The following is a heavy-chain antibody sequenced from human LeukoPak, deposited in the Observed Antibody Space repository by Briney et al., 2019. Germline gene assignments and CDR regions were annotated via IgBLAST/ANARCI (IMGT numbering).Heavy chain of an antibody. V-gene: IGHV3-23*01. J-gene: IGHJ4*02. CDR2: ISGSGGST. CDR3: ARDFGDIVVVPAAISFFDY. D-gene: IGHD2-2*01. CDR1: GFTFSSYA. Sequence: GGSLRLSCAASGFTFSSYAMSWVRQAPGKGLEWVSAISGSGGSTYYADSVKGRFTISRDNSKNTLYLQMNSLRAEDTAVYYCARDFGDIVVVPAAISFFDYWGQGTLATVSS.